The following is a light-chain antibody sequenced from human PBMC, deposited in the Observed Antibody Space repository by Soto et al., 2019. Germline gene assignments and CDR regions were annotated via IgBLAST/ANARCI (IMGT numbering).Light chain of an antibody. CDR1: SSDVGGYNY. CDR3: TSHAGSTNYV. J-gene: IGLJ1*01. Sequence: QSVLTHPPSASWSPGHAVTISCTGTSSDVGGYNYVSWYQQHPGKAPKLIISEVSKRPSGVPDRFSGSKSGNTASLTVSGLQAEDEADYYCTSHAGSTNYVFGTGTKVTVL. V-gene: IGLV2-8*01. CDR2: EVS.